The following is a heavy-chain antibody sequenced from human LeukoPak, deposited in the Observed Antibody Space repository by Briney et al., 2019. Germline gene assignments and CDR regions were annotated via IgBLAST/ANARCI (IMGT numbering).Heavy chain of an antibody. V-gene: IGHV4-31*03. Sequence: SETLSLTCTVSGGSISSGGYYWSWIRQHPGKGLKWIGYIYYSGSTYYNPSLKSRVTISVDTSKNQFSLKLSSVTAADTAVYYCANGEYSSSYGMDVWGQGTTVTVSS. CDR3: ANGEYSSSYGMDV. J-gene: IGHJ6*02. CDR1: GGSISSGGYY. CDR2: IYYSGST. D-gene: IGHD6-6*01.